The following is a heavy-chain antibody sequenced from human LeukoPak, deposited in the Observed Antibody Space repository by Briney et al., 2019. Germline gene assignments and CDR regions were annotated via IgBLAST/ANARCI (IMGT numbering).Heavy chain of an antibody. V-gene: IGHV3-53*05. CDR1: GFTVSGNY. D-gene: IGHD3-10*01. J-gene: IGHJ4*02. CDR3: AKDIYPMVRGVAGYFDY. CDR2: IYSSGST. Sequence: PGGSLRLSCAASGFTVSGNYMSWVRQAPGKGLEWVSVIYSSGSTYYADSVKGRFTISRDNAKNSLYLQMNSLRAEDTALYYCAKDIYPMVRGVAGYFDYWGQGTLVTVSS.